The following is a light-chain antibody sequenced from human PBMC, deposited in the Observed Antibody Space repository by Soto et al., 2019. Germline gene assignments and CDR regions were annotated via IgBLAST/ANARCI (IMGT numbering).Light chain of an antibody. Sequence: DIQGTQSPSTLSASVGDRVTITCRASQNINRLLAWYQQKPGKAPQLLIYDASTLESGVPSRFIGSGSGTEFTLSIRSLKPDDFATYYCQQHYIHWTFGQGTKVDIK. J-gene: IGKJ1*01. V-gene: IGKV1-5*01. CDR1: QNINRL. CDR3: QQHYIHWT. CDR2: DAS.